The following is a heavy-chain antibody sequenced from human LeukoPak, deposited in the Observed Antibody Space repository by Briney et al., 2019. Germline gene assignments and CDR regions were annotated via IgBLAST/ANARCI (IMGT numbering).Heavy chain of an antibody. CDR3: AREGLRYYYDRSGYPPGY. D-gene: IGHD3-22*01. J-gene: IGHJ4*02. V-gene: IGHV4-38-2*02. CDR2: IYHSGRT. CDR1: GYSISSGYY. Sequence: SETLSLSCTVSGYSISSGYYWGWIRQPPGKGLEWIGSIYHSGRTFYNPSLKSRVTISVDTSKNQFSLKLTSVTAADTAVYYCAREGLRYYYDRSGYPPGYWGQGTLVTVSS.